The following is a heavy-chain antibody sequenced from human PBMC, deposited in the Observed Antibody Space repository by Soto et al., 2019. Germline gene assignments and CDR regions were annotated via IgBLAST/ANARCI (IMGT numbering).Heavy chain of an antibody. J-gene: IGHJ4*02. Sequence: QVQLVESGGGVVQPGRSLRLSCAVSGFTVSTYGMHWVRQAPGKGLEWVAVISRDGGNKYYADSVKGRFTISRDNSRNTLFLKMNSLRGDDMADYYGTGEVASGYWGQGTLVTVSS. V-gene: IGHV3-30*03. CDR3: TGEVASGY. D-gene: IGHD2-8*02. CDR2: ISRDGGNK. CDR1: GFTVSTYG.